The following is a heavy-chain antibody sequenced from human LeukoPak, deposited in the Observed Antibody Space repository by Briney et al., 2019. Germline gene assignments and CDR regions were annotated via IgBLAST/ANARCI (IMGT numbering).Heavy chain of an antibody. V-gene: IGHV3-23*01. CDR2: ISGSGGST. CDR3: ATSTVAVNQVD. Sequence: GGSLRLSCAASGFTFSSYAMSWVRQAPVKGLEWVSAISGSGGSTYYADSVQGRFTISRDNSRNTMDLQMNSLRVEDTAVYFCATSTVAVNQVDWGQGTLVTVSS. CDR1: GFTFSSYA. D-gene: IGHD6-19*01. J-gene: IGHJ4*02.